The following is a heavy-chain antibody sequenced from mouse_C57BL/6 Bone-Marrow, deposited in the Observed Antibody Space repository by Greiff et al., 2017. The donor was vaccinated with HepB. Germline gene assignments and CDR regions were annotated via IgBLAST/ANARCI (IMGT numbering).Heavy chain of an antibody. D-gene: IGHD1-2*01. CDR1: GFTFSDYY. CDR2: INYDGSST. Sequence: LQQSEGGLVQPGSSMKLSCTASGFTFSDYYMAWVRQVPEKGLEWVANINYDGSSTYYLDSLKSRFIISRDNAKTILYLQMSSLKSEDTATYYCARDRGTTAHWYFDVWGTGTTVTVSS. J-gene: IGHJ1*03. CDR3: ARDRGTTAHWYFDV. V-gene: IGHV5-16*01.